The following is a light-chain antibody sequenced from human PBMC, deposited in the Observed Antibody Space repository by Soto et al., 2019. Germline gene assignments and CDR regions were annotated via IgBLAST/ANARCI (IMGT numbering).Light chain of an antibody. V-gene: IGKV3-20*01. CDR2: GAS. CDR3: QQYGSLPIT. CDR1: QSVTSSY. Sequence: EIVLTQSPGTLSLSPGERATLPCRASQSVTSSYLGWYQQIPGQAPRLLIFGASYRATDIPDRFSGSGSGTDFTLTISRLEPEDFAVYYCQQYGSLPITFGQGTRLDIK. J-gene: IGKJ5*01.